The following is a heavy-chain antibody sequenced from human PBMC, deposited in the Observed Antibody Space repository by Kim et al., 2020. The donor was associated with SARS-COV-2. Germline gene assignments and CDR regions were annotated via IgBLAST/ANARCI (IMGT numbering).Heavy chain of an antibody. CDR3: AREFGITMVRGVIIASGIDP. Sequence: SETLSLTCTVSGGSISSSSYYWGWIRQPPGKGLEWIGSIYYSGSTYYNPSLKSRVTISVDTSKNQFSLKLSSVTAADTAVYYCAREFGITMVRGVIIASGIDPWGQGTLVTVSS. CDR2: IYYSGST. J-gene: IGHJ5*02. D-gene: IGHD3-10*01. V-gene: IGHV4-39*07. CDR1: GGSISSSSYY.